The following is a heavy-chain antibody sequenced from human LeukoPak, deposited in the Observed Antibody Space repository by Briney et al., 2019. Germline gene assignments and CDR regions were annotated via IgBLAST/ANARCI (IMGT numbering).Heavy chain of an antibody. CDR2: ISYDGSNK. CDR3: AKVSTWELQRGALDY. J-gene: IGHJ4*02. V-gene: IGHV3-30*18. Sequence: GGSLRLSCAASGFTFSSYGMHWVRQAPGKGLEWVAVISYDGSNKYYADSVKGRFTISRDNSKNTLYLQMNSLRAEDTAVYYCAKVSTWELQRGALDYWGQGTLVTVSS. D-gene: IGHD1-26*01. CDR1: GFTFSSYG.